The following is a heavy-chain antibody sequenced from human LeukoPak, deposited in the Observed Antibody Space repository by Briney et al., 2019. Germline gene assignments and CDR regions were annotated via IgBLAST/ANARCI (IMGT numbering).Heavy chain of an antibody. D-gene: IGHD3-3*01. CDR1: GLTFSSYW. CDR2: INQYGSEE. J-gene: IGHJ4*02. CDR3: AREEQGFWRDFEV. Sequence: GGSLRLSCAASGLTFSSYWMSWVRQAPGKGLEWVADINQYGSEEYYVDSVKGRFTISRDNAKNSVYLEMNSLRAEDTAVYYCAREEQGFWRDFEVGGQGTLVTVSS. V-gene: IGHV3-7*01.